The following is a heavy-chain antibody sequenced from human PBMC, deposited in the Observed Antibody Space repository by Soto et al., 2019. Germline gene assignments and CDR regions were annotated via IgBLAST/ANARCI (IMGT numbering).Heavy chain of an antibody. CDR2: ISAYNGNT. J-gene: IGHJ6*02. D-gene: IGHD2-15*01. V-gene: IGHV1-18*04. CDR1: GYTFTSYG. CDR3: ARTTMPIVVVVAANYYGMDV. Sequence: QVQLVQSGAEVKRPGPSVRASCKASGYTFTSYGSSWVRRAPGQGLGGWGGISAYNGNTNYAQKLQGRVTMTTDTSTSTAYMELRSLRSDDTAVYYCARTTMPIVVVVAANYYGMDVWGQGTTVTVSS.